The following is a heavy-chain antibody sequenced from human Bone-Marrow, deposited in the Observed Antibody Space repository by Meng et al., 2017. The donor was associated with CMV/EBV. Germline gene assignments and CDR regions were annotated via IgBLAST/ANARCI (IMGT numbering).Heavy chain of an antibody. V-gene: IGHV3-9*01. CDR3: AKGRFEYTSSSIDY. D-gene: IGHD6-6*01. Sequence: SLKISCAASGFTFDDYAMHWVRQAPGKGLEWVSGISWNSGTIGYADSVKGRFTISRDNAKTSLYLQMNSRRAEDTAFYYCAKGRFEYTSSSIDYWGQGTLVTVSS. CDR2: ISWNSGTI. J-gene: IGHJ4*02. CDR1: GFTFDDYA.